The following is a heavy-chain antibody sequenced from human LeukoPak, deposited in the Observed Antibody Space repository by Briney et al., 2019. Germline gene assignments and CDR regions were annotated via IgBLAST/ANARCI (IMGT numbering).Heavy chain of an antibody. Sequence: ASETLSLTCTVSGVSISSSSYYWGWIRQPPGKGLEWIGSIYYSGSTYYSPSLKSRVTISVDTSKNQFSLKLSSVTAADTAVYYCARNKYYYGSGNYGVPNWFDPWGQGTVVTVSS. CDR1: GVSISSSSYY. CDR2: IYYSGST. CDR3: ARNKYYYGSGNYGVPNWFDP. D-gene: IGHD3-10*01. J-gene: IGHJ5*02. V-gene: IGHV4-39*01.